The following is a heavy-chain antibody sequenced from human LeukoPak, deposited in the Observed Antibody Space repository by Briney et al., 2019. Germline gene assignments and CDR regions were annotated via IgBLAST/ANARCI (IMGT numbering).Heavy chain of an antibody. CDR2: IKQDGSER. CDR1: GFTFSRYW. J-gene: IGHJ4*02. D-gene: IGHD3-22*01. V-gene: IGHV3-7*03. CDR3: ARDKGDYDSGGSLFVF. Sequence: GGSLRLSCAASGFTFSRYWMSWVRQVPRKGLEWVANIKQDGSERYYVDSVKGRFAISRDNAKNSLYLQMNSLRAEDTAVYYCARDKGDYDSGGSLFVFGGQGTLVTVSS.